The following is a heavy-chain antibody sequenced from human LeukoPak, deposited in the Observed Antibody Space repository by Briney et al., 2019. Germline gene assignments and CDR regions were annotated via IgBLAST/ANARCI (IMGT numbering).Heavy chain of an antibody. D-gene: IGHD6-19*01. V-gene: IGHV1-69*13. Sequence: SVKVSCKASGGTFSSYAISWVRQAPGQGLEWMGGIIPIFGTANYAQKFQGRVTITADESTSTAYMELSSLRSEDTAVYYCARGGIAVAGPFDYWGQGTLVTVSS. CDR1: GGTFSSYA. J-gene: IGHJ4*02. CDR2: IIPIFGTA. CDR3: ARGGIAVAGPFDY.